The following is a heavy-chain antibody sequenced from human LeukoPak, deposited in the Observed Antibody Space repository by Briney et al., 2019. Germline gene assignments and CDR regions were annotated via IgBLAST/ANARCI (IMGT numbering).Heavy chain of an antibody. Sequence: PSETLSLTCAVYGGSFSGYYWSWIRQPPGKGLEWIGEINHSGSTNYNPSLKSRVTISVDTSKNQFSLKLSSVTAADTAVYYCAVDCGGDRYTSDYWGQGTLVTVSS. J-gene: IGHJ4*02. D-gene: IGHD2-21*02. CDR3: AVDCGGDRYTSDY. CDR2: INHSGST. V-gene: IGHV4-34*01. CDR1: GGSFSGYY.